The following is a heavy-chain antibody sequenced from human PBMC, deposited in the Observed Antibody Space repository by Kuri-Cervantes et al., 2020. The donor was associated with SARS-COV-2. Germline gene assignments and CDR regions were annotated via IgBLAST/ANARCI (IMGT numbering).Heavy chain of an antibody. Sequence: SVKVSCKASGFTFTSSAVQWVRQARGQRLEWIGWIVVGSGNTNYAQKFQERVTITRDMSTSTAYMELSSLRSEDTAVYYCARGHSALKRELLPFDYWGQGTLVTVSS. V-gene: IGHV1-58*01. CDR1: GFTFTSSA. D-gene: IGHD1-26*01. J-gene: IGHJ4*02. CDR2: IVVGSGNT. CDR3: ARGHSALKRELLPFDY.